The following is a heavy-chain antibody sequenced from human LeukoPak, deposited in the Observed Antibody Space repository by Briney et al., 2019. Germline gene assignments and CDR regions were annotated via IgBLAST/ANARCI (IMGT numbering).Heavy chain of an antibody. D-gene: IGHD3-22*01. CDR3: GKGYDLANDAFDL. J-gene: IGHJ3*01. CDR2: ISGGGGST. CDR1: RFTFSDYG. V-gene: IGHV3-23*01. Sequence: GGSLRLSCIASRFTFSDYGMTWVRQPSGKGLEWVSSISGGGGSTYYADSVKGRFTISRDNSKNTLYLQMDSLRVEDTAVYFCGKGYDLANDAFDLWGQGTMVTVSS.